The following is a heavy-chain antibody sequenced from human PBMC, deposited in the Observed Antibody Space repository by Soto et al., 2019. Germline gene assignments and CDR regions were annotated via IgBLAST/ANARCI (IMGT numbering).Heavy chain of an antibody. V-gene: IGHV3-23*01. D-gene: IGHD6-19*01. CDR3: AKNEGYSSGWYLD. J-gene: IGHJ4*02. CDR1: GFTFSSYG. Sequence: EVQQLESGGGLVQPGGSLRLSCAASGFTFSSYGMSWVRQAPGKGLEWVSAISGSGGSTYNADSVKGRFTISRDNSKNTLYLQMNSLSAEDTAVYYCAKNEGYSSGWYLDWGQGTLVTVSS. CDR2: ISGSGGST.